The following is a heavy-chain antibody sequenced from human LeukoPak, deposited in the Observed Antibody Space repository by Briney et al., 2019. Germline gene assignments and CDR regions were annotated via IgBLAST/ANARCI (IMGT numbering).Heavy chain of an antibody. CDR1: GDTLSSNSAA. D-gene: IGHD7-27*01. CDR3: AREKTGDQNFDY. V-gene: IGHV6-1*01. CDR2: TYYRSKWYN. J-gene: IGHJ4*02. Sequence: SQTLSLTCAISGDTLSSNSAAWNWIRQSPSRGLEWLGRTYYRSKWYNNYAVSVKSRITINPDTSKNQFSLQLKSVTPEDTAVYYCAREKTGDQNFDYWGQGTLVTVSS.